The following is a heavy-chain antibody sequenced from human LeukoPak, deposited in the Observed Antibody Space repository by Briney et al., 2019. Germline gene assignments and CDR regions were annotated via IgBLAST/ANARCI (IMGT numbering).Heavy chain of an antibody. J-gene: IGHJ4*02. D-gene: IGHD3-22*01. Sequence: ASVKVSCKASGGTFSSYAISWVRQAPGQGLEWMGGIIPIFGTANYAQKFQGRVTITTDESTSTAYMELSNLRSEDTAVYYCARDQYDSSGYYFSDYWGQGTLVTVSS. CDR2: IIPIFGTA. CDR3: ARDQYDSSGYYFSDY. CDR1: GGTFSSYA. V-gene: IGHV1-69*05.